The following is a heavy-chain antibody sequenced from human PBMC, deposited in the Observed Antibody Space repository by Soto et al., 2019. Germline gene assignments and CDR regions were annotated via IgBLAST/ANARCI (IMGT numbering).Heavy chain of an antibody. D-gene: IGHD1-26*01. V-gene: IGHV3-23*01. CDR2: ISGSGGST. CDR3: AKAPTLVGYYYMDV. J-gene: IGHJ6*03. Sequence: PGGSLRLSCAASGFTFSSYAMSWVRQAPGKGLEWVSAISGSGGSTYYADSVKGRFTISRDNSKNTLYLQMNSLRAEDTAVYYCAKAPTLVGYYYMDVWGKGTTVTVSS. CDR1: GFTFSSYA.